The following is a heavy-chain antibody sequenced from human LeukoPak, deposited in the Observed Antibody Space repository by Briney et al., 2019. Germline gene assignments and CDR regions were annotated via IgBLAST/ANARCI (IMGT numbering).Heavy chain of an antibody. CDR1: GFTFSSYG. CDR2: ISYDGSNK. Sequence: PGGSLRLSCAASGFTFSSYGMHWVRQAPGKGLEWVAVISYDGSNKYYAGSVKGRFTISRDNSKNTLYLQMNSLRAEDTAVYYCAKDWGGYCDGGSCYDLDYWGQGTLVTVSS. J-gene: IGHJ4*02. CDR3: AKDWGGYCDGGSCYDLDY. D-gene: IGHD2-15*01. V-gene: IGHV3-30*18.